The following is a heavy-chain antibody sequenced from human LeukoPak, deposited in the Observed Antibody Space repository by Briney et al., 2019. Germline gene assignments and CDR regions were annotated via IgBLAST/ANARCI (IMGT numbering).Heavy chain of an antibody. J-gene: IGHJ4*02. CDR2: IMSASDMI. CDR3: SSVVYGSGSFPYV. D-gene: IGHD3-10*01. CDR1: GFTFRDHT. V-gene: IGHV3-21*01. Sequence: GGSLRLSCVGFGFTFRDHTMRWVRQAPGKGLQYVSSIMSASDMIYYADSVKGRFTISRDNAKNAVYLQMNNLRVDDTAVYYCSSVVYGSGSFPYVWGQGSLVTVSS.